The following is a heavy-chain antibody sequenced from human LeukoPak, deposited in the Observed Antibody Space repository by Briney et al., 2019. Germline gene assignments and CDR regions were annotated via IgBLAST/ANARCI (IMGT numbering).Heavy chain of an antibody. Sequence: LSGRSLRLSCAASGFTFSSYAMHWVRQAPGKGLEWVAVISYDGSNKYYADSVKGRFTISRDNSKNTLYLQMNSLRAEDTAVYYCATDYGDYWGQGTLVTVSS. D-gene: IGHD4-17*01. J-gene: IGHJ4*02. V-gene: IGHV3-30-3*01. CDR3: ATDYGDY. CDR1: GFTFSSYA. CDR2: ISYDGSNK.